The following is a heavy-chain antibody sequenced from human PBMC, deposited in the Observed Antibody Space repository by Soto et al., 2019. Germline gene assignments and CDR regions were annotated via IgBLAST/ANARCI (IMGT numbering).Heavy chain of an antibody. Sequence: PGGSLRLSCAASGFTFNNYGMHWVRQAPGKGLEWVAVISYDGGNKYHADSVKGRFTISRDNPKNTLYLQMNSLRAEDTAVYYCVKAVGYCSSSSCRDYYYYYGMDVWGQGTTVTVSS. CDR2: ISYDGGNK. J-gene: IGHJ6*01. CDR1: GFTFNNYG. D-gene: IGHD2-2*01. V-gene: IGHV3-30*18. CDR3: VKAVGYCSSSSCRDYYYYYGMDV.